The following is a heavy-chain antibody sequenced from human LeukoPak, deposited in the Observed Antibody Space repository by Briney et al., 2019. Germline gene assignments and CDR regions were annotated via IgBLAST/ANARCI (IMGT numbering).Heavy chain of an antibody. J-gene: IGHJ3*01. Sequence: ASVKVSCKASGYTFTNYAMNWVRQAPGQGLEWMGWINTNTGNPTYAQGFTGRFVFSLDTSVSTTYLQISSLESEDTAVYYCARDTVDSVYAFDVWGQGTMVTVSS. CDR3: ARDTVDSVYAFDV. CDR1: GYTFTNYA. D-gene: IGHD5-18*01. V-gene: IGHV7-4-1*02. CDR2: INTNTGNP.